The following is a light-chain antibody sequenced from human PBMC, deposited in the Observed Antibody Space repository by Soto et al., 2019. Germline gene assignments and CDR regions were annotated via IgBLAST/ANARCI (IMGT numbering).Light chain of an antibody. Sequence: QSVLTQPPSVSGAPGQGVTISCTGGSSNIGANYDVHWYQQLPGTAPKVLIYGNSNRPSGVPDRFSGSKSGTSASLAITGLQVEDEADYSCQSYDSSLRNVIFGGGTKVTVL. CDR3: QSYDSSLRNVI. V-gene: IGLV1-40*01. J-gene: IGLJ2*01. CDR2: GNS. CDR1: SSNIGANYD.